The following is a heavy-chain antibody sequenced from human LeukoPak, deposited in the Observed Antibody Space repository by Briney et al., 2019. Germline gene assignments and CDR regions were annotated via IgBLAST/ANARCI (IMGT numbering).Heavy chain of an antibody. Sequence: SETLSLTCTVSGYSIRSGYYWGWIRQSPGKGLEWIASIHYTGSTYYNPSLKSRVIVSVDTSKNQFFLKLSSLTAADTAVYYCAREYYRSGSYLDWGQGTLVTVSS. J-gene: IGHJ4*02. D-gene: IGHD3-10*01. CDR1: GYSIRSGYY. V-gene: IGHV4-38-2*02. CDR3: AREYYRSGSYLD. CDR2: IHYTGST.